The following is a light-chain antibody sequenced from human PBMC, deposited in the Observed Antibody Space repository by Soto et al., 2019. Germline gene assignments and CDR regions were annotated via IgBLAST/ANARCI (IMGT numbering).Light chain of an antibody. J-gene: IGKJ4*01. CDR3: MQALQTPLT. Sequence: DMAMSQSPLSLPFTPAEPPSSSCRSNQIRLHNNGYNYLDWYLQKPGQSPQLLIYLGSNRASGVPDRFSGSGSGTDFTLKISRVEAEDVGVYYCMQALQTPLTFGGGTKVDIK. CDR1: QIRLHNNGYNY. V-gene: IGKV2-28*01. CDR2: LGS.